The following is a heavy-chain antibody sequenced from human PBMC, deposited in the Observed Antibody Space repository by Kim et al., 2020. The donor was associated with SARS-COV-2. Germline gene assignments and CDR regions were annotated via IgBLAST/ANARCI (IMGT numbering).Heavy chain of an antibody. D-gene: IGHD1-1*01. V-gene: IGHV4-34*13. CDR3: ARDPERRSGSSGPFDP. Sequence: SLTSRVTISEATSKNQFFLKLSSVTAADTAVYYCARDPERRSGSSGPFDPWGQGTLVTVSS. J-gene: IGHJ5*02.